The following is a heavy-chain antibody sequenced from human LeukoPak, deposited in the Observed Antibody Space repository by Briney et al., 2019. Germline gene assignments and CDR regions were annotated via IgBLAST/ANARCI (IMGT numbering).Heavy chain of an antibody. CDR3: ARDGGSYYPYYYYYMDV. Sequence: GGSLRLSCAASGFAFSSYEMNWVRQAPGKGLEWVSYISSSGSTTKYADSVKGRFTISRDNAKNSLYLQMNSLRAEDTAVYYCARDGGSYYPYYYYYMDVWGKGTTVTVSS. CDR2: ISSSGSTT. V-gene: IGHV3-48*03. CDR1: GFAFSSYE. J-gene: IGHJ6*03. D-gene: IGHD1-26*01.